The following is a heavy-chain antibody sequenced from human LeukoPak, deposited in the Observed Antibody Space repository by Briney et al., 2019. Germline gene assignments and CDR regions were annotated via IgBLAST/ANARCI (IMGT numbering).Heavy chain of an antibody. Sequence: GGSLTLSCAASGFTFSTYAMIWVRQAPGKGLEWVSGISGSVGSTYYADSVKGRFTISRDNSKNTLYLQMNSLRAEDTAVYYCAKDRRQWPTDFDYWGQGTLVTVSS. CDR3: AKDRRQWPTDFDY. CDR1: GFTFSTYA. CDR2: ISGSVGST. J-gene: IGHJ4*02. D-gene: IGHD6-19*01. V-gene: IGHV3-23*01.